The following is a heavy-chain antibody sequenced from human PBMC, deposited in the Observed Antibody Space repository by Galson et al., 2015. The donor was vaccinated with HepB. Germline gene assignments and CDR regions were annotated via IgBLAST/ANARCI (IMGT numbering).Heavy chain of an antibody. J-gene: IGHJ4*02. D-gene: IGHD2-2*03. CDR2: IKSNTDGGTT. Sequence: SLRLSCAASGFTFSNAWMSWVRQAPGKGLEWVGRIKSNTDGGTTDYAAPVKGRFTISRDDSKNTLYLQMNSLKTEDTAVYYCTPLGYVEMNYYFDYWGQGTLVTVSS. V-gene: IGHV3-15*01. CDR1: GFTFSNAW. CDR3: TPLGYVEMNYYFDY.